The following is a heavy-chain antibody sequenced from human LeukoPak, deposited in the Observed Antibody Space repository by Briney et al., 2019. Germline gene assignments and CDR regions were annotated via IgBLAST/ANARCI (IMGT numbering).Heavy chain of an antibody. CDR1: GFTFSSYS. Sequence: GGSLRLSCAASGFTFSSYSMNWVRQAPGKGLEWVSSISSSSYIYYADSVKGRFTISRDNAKNSLYLQMNSLRAEDTAVYYCARESYSSSWYYYYGMDVWGQGTTVTVSS. CDR2: ISSSSYI. J-gene: IGHJ6*02. V-gene: IGHV3-21*01. D-gene: IGHD6-13*01. CDR3: ARESYSSSWYYYYGMDV.